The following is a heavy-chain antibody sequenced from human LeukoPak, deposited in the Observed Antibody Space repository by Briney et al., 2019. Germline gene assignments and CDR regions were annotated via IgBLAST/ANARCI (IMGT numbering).Heavy chain of an antibody. J-gene: IGHJ4*02. V-gene: IGHV3-21*01. Sequence: GGSLRPSCAASGFTFSSYSMNWVRQAPGKGLEWVSSISSSSSYIYYADSVKGRFTISRDNAKNSLYLQMNSLRAEDTAVYYCARGAYYDSSGPTGYWGQGTLVTVSS. CDR2: ISSSSSYI. CDR3: ARGAYYDSSGPTGY. D-gene: IGHD3-22*01. CDR1: GFTFSSYS.